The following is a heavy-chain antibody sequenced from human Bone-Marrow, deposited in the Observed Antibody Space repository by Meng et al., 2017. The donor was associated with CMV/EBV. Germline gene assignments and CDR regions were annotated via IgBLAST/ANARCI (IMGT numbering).Heavy chain of an antibody. CDR1: GGSISSDSW. J-gene: IGHJ4*02. Sequence: AVSGGSISSDSWWSWVRQSPEKGLEWIGEIYHSGTTDYNPSLKSRVTISVDKLQNQLSLRLSSVTAADTAVYYCARDLGTAGRPADSWGQGTLVTVSS. D-gene: IGHD6-6*01. CDR3: ARDLGTAGRPADS. CDR2: IYHSGTT. V-gene: IGHV4-4*02.